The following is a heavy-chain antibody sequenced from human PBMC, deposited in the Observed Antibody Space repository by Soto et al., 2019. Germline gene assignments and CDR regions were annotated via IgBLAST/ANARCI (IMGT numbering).Heavy chain of an antibody. J-gene: IGHJ6*02. V-gene: IGHV1-69*12. CDR1: GGTFSSYA. CDR2: IIPIFGTA. Sequence: QVQLVQSGAEVKKPGSSVKVSCKASGGTFSSYAISWVRQAPGQGLEWMGGIIPIFGTADHAQTFQGRVTITADESTSTAYMELSSLRSEDTAVYYCASHTGSSPEGRYYDGMDVWGQGTTVTVSS. CDR3: ASHTGSSPEGRYYDGMDV. D-gene: IGHD1-26*01.